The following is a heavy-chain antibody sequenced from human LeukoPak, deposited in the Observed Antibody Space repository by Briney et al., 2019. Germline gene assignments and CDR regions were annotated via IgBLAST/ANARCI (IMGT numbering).Heavy chain of an antibody. Sequence: ASVTVSCKASGYTFTSYDINWVRQAAGQGLEWMGWMNPNSGNTGYAQKFQGRVTMTRNTSISTAYMELSSLRSEDTAVYYCARGGAMVRGVANYYYYGMDVWGQGTTVTVSS. D-gene: IGHD3-10*01. V-gene: IGHV1-8*01. CDR2: MNPNSGNT. J-gene: IGHJ6*02. CDR3: ARGGAMVRGVANYYYYGMDV. CDR1: GYTFTSYD.